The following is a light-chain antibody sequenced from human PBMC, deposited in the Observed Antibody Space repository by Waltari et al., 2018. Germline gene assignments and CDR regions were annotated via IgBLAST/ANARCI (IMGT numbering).Light chain of an antibody. CDR3: QQYYSYPRT. Sequence: AIRITQSPSSLSASTGDRVTITCRASQGISSYLAWYQQKPGKAPKLLIYAASTLQSGVPSRFSGIGSGTDFTLTISCLQSEDFATYYCQQYYSYPRTFGQGTKVEIK. V-gene: IGKV1-8*01. J-gene: IGKJ1*01. CDR1: QGISSY. CDR2: AAS.